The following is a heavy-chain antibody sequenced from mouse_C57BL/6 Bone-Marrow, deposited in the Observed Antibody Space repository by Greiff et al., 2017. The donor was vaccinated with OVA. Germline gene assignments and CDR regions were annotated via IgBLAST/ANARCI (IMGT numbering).Heavy chain of an antibody. J-gene: IGHJ4*01. CDR3: ARGGSSGYGHYYAMDY. CDR2: IDPNSGGT. D-gene: IGHD3-2*02. CDR1: GYTFTSYW. V-gene: IGHV1-72*01. Sequence: VQLQQSGAELVKPGASVKLSCKASGYTFTSYWMHWVKQRPGRGLEWIGRIDPNSGGTKYNEKFKSKATLTVDKPSSTAYMQLSSLTSEDSAVYYCARGGSSGYGHYYAMDYGGQGTSVTVSS.